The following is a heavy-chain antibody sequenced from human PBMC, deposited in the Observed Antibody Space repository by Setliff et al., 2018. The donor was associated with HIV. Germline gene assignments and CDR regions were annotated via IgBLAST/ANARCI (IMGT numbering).Heavy chain of an antibody. Sequence: PGGSLRLSCAASGFTFSDYYMTWIRQAPGRGMEWVSSISSSATYTTYADSVKGRFTISRDNAKKSMYLQMNSLRGEDTAVYYCASAMKHYGSVTFEYYYHMDVWGKGITATISS. CDR1: GFTFSDYY. CDR3: ASAMKHYGSVTFEYYYHMDV. CDR2: ISSSATYT. V-gene: IGHV3-11*03. J-gene: IGHJ6*03. D-gene: IGHD3-10*01.